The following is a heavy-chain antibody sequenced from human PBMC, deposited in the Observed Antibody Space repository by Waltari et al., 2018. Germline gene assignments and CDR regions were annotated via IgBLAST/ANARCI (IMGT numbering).Heavy chain of an antibody. D-gene: IGHD4-17*01. CDR1: GGSFSGSY. J-gene: IGHJ4*02. CDR2: INHSGST. V-gene: IGHV4-34*01. CDR3: ARAPSTVDY. Sequence: QVQLQQWGAGLLEPSETLSLTCAVYGGSFSGSYWSWIRQPPGKGLEWIGEINHSGSTNYNPSLKSRVTISVDTSKNQFSRKLSSVTAAGTAVYYCARAPSTVDYWGQGTLVTVSS.